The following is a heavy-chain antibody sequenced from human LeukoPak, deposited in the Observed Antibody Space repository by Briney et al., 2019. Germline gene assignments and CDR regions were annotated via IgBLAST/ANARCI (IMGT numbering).Heavy chain of an antibody. CDR2: INPNSGGT. Sequence: ASVKVSCKASGYTFTGYYMHWVRQAPGQGLEWMGWINPNSGGTNYAQKFQGRVTMTRDTSISTAYMELSRLRSDDTAVYYCARDLGGAVIVVVNWFDLWGQGTLATVSS. J-gene: IGHJ5*02. CDR3: ARDLGGAVIVVVNWFDL. D-gene: IGHD3-22*01. CDR1: GYTFTGYY. V-gene: IGHV1-2*02.